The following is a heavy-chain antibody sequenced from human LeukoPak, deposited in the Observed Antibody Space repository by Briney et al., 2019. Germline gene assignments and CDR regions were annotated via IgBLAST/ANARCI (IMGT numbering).Heavy chain of an antibody. V-gene: IGHV3-33*01. CDR1: GFTFSGYG. CDR3: ARDGPYYYDSSVYYFDY. CDR2: IWYDGSNK. D-gene: IGHD3-22*01. J-gene: IGHJ4*02. Sequence: GRSLRLSCAASGFTFSGYGMHWVRQASGKGLEWVAVIWYDGSNKYYADSVKGRFTISRDNSKNTLYLQMNSLRAEDTAVYYCARDGPYYYDSSVYYFDYWGQGTLVTVSS.